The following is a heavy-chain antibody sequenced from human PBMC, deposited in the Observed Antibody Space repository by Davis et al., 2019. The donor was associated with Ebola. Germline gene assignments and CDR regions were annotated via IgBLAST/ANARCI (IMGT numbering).Heavy chain of an antibody. Sequence: MPGGSLRLSCAVYGGSFSGYYWSWIRQPPGKGLEWIGEINHSGSTNYNPSLKSRVTISVDTSKNQFSLKLSSVTAADTAVYYCARGKVISPEGAKTVDYWGQGTLVSVSS. V-gene: IGHV4-34*01. CDR1: GGSFSGYY. D-gene: IGHD1-14*01. CDR3: ARGKVISPEGAKTVDY. J-gene: IGHJ4*02. CDR2: INHSGST.